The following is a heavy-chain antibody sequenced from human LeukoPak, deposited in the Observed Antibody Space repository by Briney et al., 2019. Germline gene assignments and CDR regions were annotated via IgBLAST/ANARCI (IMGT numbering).Heavy chain of an antibody. V-gene: IGHV3-74*01. D-gene: IGHD3-22*01. CDR2: IKSDGIT. Sequence: GGSLRLSCEASGFTFSRYWMHWVRQAPGKGLVWVSRIKSDGITNYADSVKGRFTISRDNAKNTVSLQMDSLRAEDTGVYYCARAPSEVGGYYPEYFRHWGQGTLVTVSS. J-gene: IGHJ1*01. CDR1: GFTFSRYW. CDR3: ARAPSEVGGYYPEYFRH.